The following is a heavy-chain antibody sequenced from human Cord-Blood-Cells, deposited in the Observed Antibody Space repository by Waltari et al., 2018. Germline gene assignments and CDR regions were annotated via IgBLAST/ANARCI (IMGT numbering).Heavy chain of an antibody. CDR1: GFTFSGYA. V-gene: IGHV3-30-3*01. CDR3: ARVRKGANSYFDY. Sequence: QVQLVESGGGVVQPGRSLRLSCAASGFTFSGYAMPWVRQAPGKGLEWVAVISYDGSNKYYADSVKGRFTISRDNSKNTLYLQMNSLRAEDTAVYYCARVRKGANSYFDYWGQGTLVTVSS. J-gene: IGHJ4*02. CDR2: ISYDGSNK.